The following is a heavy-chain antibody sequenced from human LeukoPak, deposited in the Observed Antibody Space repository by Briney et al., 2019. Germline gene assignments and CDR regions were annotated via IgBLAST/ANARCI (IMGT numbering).Heavy chain of an antibody. D-gene: IGHD6-13*01. J-gene: IGHJ2*01. CDR2: IIPIFGTA. CDR1: GGTFSSYA. Sequence: ASVKVSCKASGGTFSSYAISWVRQAPGQGLEWMGGIIPIFGTANYAQKFQGRVTITTDESTSTAYMELSSLRSEDTAVYYCARGGAAAATQWYFDLWGRDTLVTVSS. V-gene: IGHV1-69*05. CDR3: ARGGAAAATQWYFDL.